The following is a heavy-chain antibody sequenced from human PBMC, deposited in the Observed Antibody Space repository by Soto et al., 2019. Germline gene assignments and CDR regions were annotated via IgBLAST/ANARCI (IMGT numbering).Heavy chain of an antibody. D-gene: IGHD2-2*01. CDR2: IDYYGST. J-gene: IGHJ6*02. Sequence: PSETLSLTCTVSGGSISGYYWSWIRQPPGKRLEWIGHIDYYGSTNYNPSLKSRVTISVDTSKNQFSLKLSSVTAADTAVYYCAKLAGYCSGTSCYGNYAMDCWGQGTTVTVAS. CDR3: AKLAGYCSGTSCYGNYAMDC. CDR1: GGSISGYY. V-gene: IGHV4-59*08.